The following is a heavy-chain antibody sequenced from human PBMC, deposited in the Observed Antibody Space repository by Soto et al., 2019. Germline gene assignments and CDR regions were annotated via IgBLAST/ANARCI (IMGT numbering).Heavy chain of an antibody. CDR1: GGSISSYY. J-gene: IGHJ4*02. D-gene: IGHD6-13*01. CDR3: ARDRIAAAGTPYSFDS. V-gene: IGHV4-4*07. CDR2: IYTSGST. Sequence: SETLSLTCTVSGGSISSYYWSWIRQPAGKGLEWIGRIYTSGSTNYNPSLKSRVTMSVDTSKNQFSLKLSSVTAADTAVYYCARDRIAAAGTPYSFDSWGQGTLVPVSS.